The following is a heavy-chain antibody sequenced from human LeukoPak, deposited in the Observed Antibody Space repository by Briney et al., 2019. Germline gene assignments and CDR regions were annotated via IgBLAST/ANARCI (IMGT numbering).Heavy chain of an antibody. J-gene: IGHJ6*02. CDR3: ASVRYYDSSGYPRDYYYYYGMDV. CDR2: IIPIFGTA. V-gene: IGHV1-69*01. Sequence: SVKVSCKASGGTFSSYAISWVRQAPGQGLEWMGGIIPIFGTANYAQKFQGRVTITADESASTAYMELSSLRSEDTAVYYCASVRYYDSSGYPRDYYYYYGMDVWGQGTTVTVSS. CDR1: GGTFSSYA. D-gene: IGHD3-22*01.